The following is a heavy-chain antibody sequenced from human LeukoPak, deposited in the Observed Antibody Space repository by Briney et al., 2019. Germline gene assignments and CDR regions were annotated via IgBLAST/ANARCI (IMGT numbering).Heavy chain of an antibody. CDR3: ARDPSGSNWFDP. D-gene: IGHD3-22*01. J-gene: IGHJ5*02. Sequence: SETLSLTCTVSGGSITNYYWSWIRQPPGKGLEWIGYIYYSGSANYNPSLKSRVTISVDTSRNQFSLKLSSVTAADTAVYYCARDPSGSNWFDPWGQGTLVTVSS. CDR2: IYYSGSA. V-gene: IGHV4-59*01. CDR1: GGSITNYY.